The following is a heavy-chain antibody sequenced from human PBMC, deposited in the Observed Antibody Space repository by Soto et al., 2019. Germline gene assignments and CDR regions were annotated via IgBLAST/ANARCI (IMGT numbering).Heavy chain of an antibody. J-gene: IGHJ4*02. V-gene: IGHV2-26*01. D-gene: IGHD6-19*01. CDR2: IFSNDEK. CDR3: ARILGSGWYFFDY. Sequence: SGPTLVNPTETLTLTCTVSGFSLSNARMGVSWIRQPPGKALEWLAHIFSNDEKSYSTSLKSRLTISKDTSKSQVVLTMTNMDPVDTATYYCARILGSGWYFFDYWGQGTLVTVSS. CDR1: GFSLSNARMG.